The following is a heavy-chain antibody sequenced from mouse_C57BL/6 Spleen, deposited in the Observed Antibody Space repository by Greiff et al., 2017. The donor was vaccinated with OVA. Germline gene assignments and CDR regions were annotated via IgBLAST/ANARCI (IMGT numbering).Heavy chain of an antibody. CDR1: GYTFTDYE. Sequence: VQLQQSGAELVRPGASVTLSCKASGYTFTDYEMHWVKQTPVHGLEWIGAIDPETGGTAYNQKFKGKAILTADKSSSTAYMELRSLTSEDSAVYYCTRSGTTVNPGYFDVWGTGTTVTVSS. V-gene: IGHV1-15*01. D-gene: IGHD1-1*01. CDR3: TRSGTTVNPGYFDV. J-gene: IGHJ1*03. CDR2: IDPETGGT.